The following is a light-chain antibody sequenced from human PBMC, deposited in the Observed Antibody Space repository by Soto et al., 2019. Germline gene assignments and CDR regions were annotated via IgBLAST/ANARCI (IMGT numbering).Light chain of an antibody. CDR2: GAS. Sequence: IVWTQYPGTLSLSPGERATLSCRASQSVSSSYLAWYQQMPGQAPRLLIHGASTRATGIPARFSGSGSGTDFTLTISSLQPEDVATYYCQKYNSAPATFGGGTKVDIK. V-gene: IGKV3-20*01. CDR3: QKYNSAPAT. J-gene: IGKJ4*01. CDR1: QSVSSSY.